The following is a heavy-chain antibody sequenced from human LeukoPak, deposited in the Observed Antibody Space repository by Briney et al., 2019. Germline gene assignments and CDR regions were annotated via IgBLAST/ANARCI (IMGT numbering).Heavy chain of an antibody. V-gene: IGHV4-39*07. CDR2: ITYSGST. CDR1: GGSITSNSYY. Sequence: SETLSLTCTVSGGSITSNSYYWGWIRQPPGKGLEWIGSITYSGSTYYNPSLKRRVTISIDTSKNQFSLKLRSVTAADMAVYYCARVTGYRIEDYFDYWGQGTLVTVSS. D-gene: IGHD6-13*01. J-gene: IGHJ4*02. CDR3: ARVTGYRIEDYFDY.